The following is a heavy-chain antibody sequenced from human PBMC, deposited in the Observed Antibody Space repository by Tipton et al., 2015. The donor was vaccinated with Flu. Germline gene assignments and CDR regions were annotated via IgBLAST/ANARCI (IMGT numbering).Heavy chain of an antibody. CDR2: FYYNGVT. J-gene: IGHJ4*02. Sequence: LRLSCAASGFTVSTNFMSWIRQSPGKGLEWIGYFYYNGVTNYNPSLKSRVTISVDTSKNQFSLNLNSVTPADTAVYYCARGRIPLRVDFDYWGQGTLVTVSS. D-gene: IGHD2-15*01. CDR3: ARGRIPLRVDFDY. CDR1: GFTVSTNF. V-gene: IGHV4-59*02.